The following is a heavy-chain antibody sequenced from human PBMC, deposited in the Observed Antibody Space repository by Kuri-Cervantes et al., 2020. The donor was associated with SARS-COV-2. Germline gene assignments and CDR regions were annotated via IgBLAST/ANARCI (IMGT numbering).Heavy chain of an antibody. CDR1: GGSISSGSYY. J-gene: IGHJ4*02. CDR3: ARHRTTVTAPFDY. D-gene: IGHD4-17*01. CDR2: IYTSGST. Sequence: LRLSCTVSGGSISSGSYYWSWIRQPAGKGLEWIGRIYTSGSTNYNPSLKSRVTISVDTSKNQFSLKLSSVTAADTAVYYCARHRTTVTAPFDYWGQGTLVTVSS. V-gene: IGHV4-61*02.